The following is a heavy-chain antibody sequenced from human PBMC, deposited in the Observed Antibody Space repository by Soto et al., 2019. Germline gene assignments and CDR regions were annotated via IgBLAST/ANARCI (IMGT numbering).Heavy chain of an antibody. Sequence: GGSLRLSCAASGFTVSDKYMNWVRQAPGKGLEWVSVIYTSGTTYYADSVKGRFTISRDNFKNTLYLQMNSLRAEDTAMYYCARDGFGRYDGSGSEAFDIWGQGTMVTVSS. CDR1: GFTVSDKY. J-gene: IGHJ3*02. CDR3: ARDGFGRYDGSGSEAFDI. V-gene: IGHV3-53*01. D-gene: IGHD3-10*01. CDR2: IYTSGTT.